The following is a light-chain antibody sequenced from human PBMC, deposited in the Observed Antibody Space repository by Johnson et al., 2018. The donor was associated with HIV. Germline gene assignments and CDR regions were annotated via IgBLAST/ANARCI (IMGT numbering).Light chain of an antibody. CDR1: SSNIGNNY. CDR3: GTWDSSLSAYV. CDR2: ENN. V-gene: IGLV1-51*02. Sequence: QSVLTQPPSVSAAPGQKVTISCSGGSSNIGNNYVSWYQQLPGTAPKLLIYENNKRPSGIPDRFSGSKSGTSATLGITGLQTGDEADYYCGTWDSSLSAYVIGTGTKVTVL. J-gene: IGLJ1*01.